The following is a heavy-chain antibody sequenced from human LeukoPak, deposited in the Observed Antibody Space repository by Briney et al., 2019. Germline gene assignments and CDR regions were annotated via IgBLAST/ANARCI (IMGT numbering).Heavy chain of an antibody. CDR1: GFTFSSYG. J-gene: IGHJ4*02. D-gene: IGHD3-10*01. CDR3: ALRGIWFGELIFDY. Sequence: GGSLRLSCAASGFTFSSYGIHWVRQAPGKGLEWVAFIRYDGSDKYYADSVKGRFTISRDNSKNTLYLQMNSLRAEDTAVYYCALRGIWFGELIFDYWGQGTLVTVSS. CDR2: IRYDGSDK. V-gene: IGHV3-30*02.